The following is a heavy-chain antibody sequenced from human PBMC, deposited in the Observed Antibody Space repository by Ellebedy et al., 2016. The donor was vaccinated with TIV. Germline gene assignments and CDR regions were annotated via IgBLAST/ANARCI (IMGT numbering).Heavy chain of an antibody. V-gene: IGHV3-15*01. Sequence: GGSLRLXXAASGLTFTDAWMYWVRQAPGKGLEWVGRITPKTEGGTTDYAAPVRGRFAISRDESRNTLYLEMNSLKTEDTGVYYCTTGWAYDFWGHGTVVTDSS. J-gene: IGHJ3*01. CDR3: TTGWAYDF. CDR1: GLTFTDAW. CDR2: ITPKTEGGTT.